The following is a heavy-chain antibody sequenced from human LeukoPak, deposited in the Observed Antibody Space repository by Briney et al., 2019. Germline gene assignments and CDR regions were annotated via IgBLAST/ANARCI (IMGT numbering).Heavy chain of an antibody. CDR3: AREIRWFGELLCWFDP. Sequence: RASETLSLTCTVSGYSISSGYYWSWIRQPAGKGLEWIGRIYTSGSTNYNPSLKSRVTISVDTSKNQFSLKLSSVTAADTAVYYCAREIRWFGELLCWFDPWGQGTLVTVFS. CDR1: GYSISSGYY. J-gene: IGHJ5*02. CDR2: IYTSGST. D-gene: IGHD3-10*01. V-gene: IGHV4-61*02.